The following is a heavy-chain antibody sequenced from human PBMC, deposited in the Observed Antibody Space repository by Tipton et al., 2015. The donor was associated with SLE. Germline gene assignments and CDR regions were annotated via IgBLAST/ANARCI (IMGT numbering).Heavy chain of an antibody. D-gene: IGHD1-26*01. CDR1: GGSISGYY. V-gene: IGHV4-4*07. J-gene: IGHJ4*02. CDR2: IYKSAST. CDR3: ARGGGSYYDY. Sequence: TLSLTCTVSGGSISGYYWSWVRQPAGKGLEWIGRIYKSASTIYNPSLQSRVTLSSDTPKNQFSLRVRSGTAADTAVYYCARGGGSYYDYWGQGTLVTVSP.